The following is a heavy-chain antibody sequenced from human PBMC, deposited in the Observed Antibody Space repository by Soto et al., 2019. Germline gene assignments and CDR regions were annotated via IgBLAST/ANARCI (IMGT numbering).Heavy chain of an antibody. Sequence: SETLSLTCTVSGGSISSSSYYWGWIRQPPGKGLEWIGSIYYSGSTYYNPSLKSRVTISVDTSKNHFSLKLSSVTAADTAVYYCAREVGYCSGGSCYVGYWGQGTLVTVSS. V-gene: IGHV4-39*07. CDR2: IYYSGST. CDR1: GGSISSSSYY. CDR3: AREVGYCSGGSCYVGY. D-gene: IGHD2-15*01. J-gene: IGHJ4*02.